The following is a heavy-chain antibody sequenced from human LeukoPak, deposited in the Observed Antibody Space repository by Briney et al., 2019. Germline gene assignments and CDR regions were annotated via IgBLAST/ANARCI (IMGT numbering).Heavy chain of an antibody. Sequence: GGSLRLSCAASGFTFSSYSMNWVRQAPGKGLGWVSLTYYGGSTYYADSVKGRFTISRDNSKNTLYLQMNSLRVEDTAVYYCAVDILTGYYRAGFDYWGQGTLVTVSS. CDR2: TYYGGST. J-gene: IGHJ4*02. CDR3: AVDILTGYYRAGFDY. D-gene: IGHD3-9*01. CDR1: GFTFSSYS. V-gene: IGHV3-53*01.